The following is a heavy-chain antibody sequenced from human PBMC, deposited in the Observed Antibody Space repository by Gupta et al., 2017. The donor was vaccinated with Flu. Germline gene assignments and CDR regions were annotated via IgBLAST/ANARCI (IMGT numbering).Heavy chain of an antibody. CDR3: AALGATLDF. J-gene: IGHJ4*02. CDR1: GFTFSSYW. Sequence: EVQLVESGGGVVQPGKSLRLSCVASGFTFSSYWISWVRQAPGKGLEWVDNMKPDGGERYYVASVKGRFTISRDNAKNSLYLQMNSLRAEDTAVYYCAALGATLDFWGRGTLVTVSS. D-gene: IGHD1-26*01. V-gene: IGHV3-7*01. CDR2: MKPDGGER.